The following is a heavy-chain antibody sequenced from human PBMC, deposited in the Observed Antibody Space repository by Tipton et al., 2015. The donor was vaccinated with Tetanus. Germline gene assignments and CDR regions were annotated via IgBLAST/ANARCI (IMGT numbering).Heavy chain of an antibody. CDR1: GYTFTSYG. CDR2: IIPIFVTP. Sequence: QSGAEVKKPGASVKVSCKASGYTFTSYGISWVRQAPGQGLEWMGGIIPIFVTPNYAQKFQGRVTITADESTSTAYMELSSLTSEDTAVYYCARLYCSGGSCYQDYWGQGTLVTVSS. V-gene: IGHV1-69*13. D-gene: IGHD2-15*01. J-gene: IGHJ4*02. CDR3: ARLYCSGGSCYQDY.